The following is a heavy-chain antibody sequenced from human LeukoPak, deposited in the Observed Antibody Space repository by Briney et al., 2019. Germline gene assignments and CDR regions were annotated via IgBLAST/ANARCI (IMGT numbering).Heavy chain of an antibody. J-gene: IGHJ4*02. Sequence: PGGSLRLSCAASGFTFSSYEMNWVRQAPGKGLEWVSYISSSGSTIYYADSVKGRFTISRDNSKKTLYLQMNSLRTEDTAVYYCARSAAAGRIVATFGYWGQGTLVTVSS. D-gene: IGHD5-12*01. CDR1: GFTFSSYE. CDR2: ISSSGSTI. V-gene: IGHV3-48*03. CDR3: ARSAAAGRIVATFGY.